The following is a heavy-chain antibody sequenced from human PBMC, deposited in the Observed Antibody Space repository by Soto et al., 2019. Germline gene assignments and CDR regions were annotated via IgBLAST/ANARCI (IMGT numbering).Heavy chain of an antibody. CDR3: AKNLIYSSSDY. V-gene: IGHV3-23*01. D-gene: IGHD6-6*01. CDR2: ISGSGGST. Sequence: EVQLLESGGGLVQPGGSLRLSCAASGFTFSSYAMSWVRQAPGKGLEWVSDISGSGGSTYYADSLKGRFTISRDNSKNKLYLQMNSLRAEDTAVYYCAKNLIYSSSDYWGQGTLVTVSS. J-gene: IGHJ4*02. CDR1: GFTFSSYA.